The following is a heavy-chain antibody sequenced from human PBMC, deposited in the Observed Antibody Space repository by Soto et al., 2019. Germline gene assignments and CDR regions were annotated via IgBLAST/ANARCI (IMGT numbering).Heavy chain of an antibody. J-gene: IGHJ4*02. CDR2: IYPRDSDT. Sequence: GDALTLSCKVSGNTFTGFWIGWVRQVPGTGLEWLGSIYPRDSDTRYSPSFQGQVTISADKSLSTAYLQWNSLQASDTAIYYCTRLHPLPSRVWYRWGQGTLVTV. CDR1: GNTFTGFW. V-gene: IGHV5-51*01. D-gene: IGHD6-19*01. CDR3: TRLHPLPSRVWYR.